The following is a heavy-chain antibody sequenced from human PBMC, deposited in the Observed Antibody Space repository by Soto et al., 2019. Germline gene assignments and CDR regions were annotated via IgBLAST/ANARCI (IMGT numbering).Heavy chain of an antibody. J-gene: IGHJ4*02. CDR2: ISSSSSYI. D-gene: IGHD5-12*01. V-gene: IGHV3-21*01. CDR3: ARGGGATMGFDY. Sequence: EVQLVESGGGLVKPGGSLRLSCAASGFTFSSYSMNWVRQAPGKGLEWVSSISSSSSYIYYADSVKGRFTISRDNAKNSLYLRMNRLRAEDTAVYYCARGGGATMGFDYWGQGTLVTVSS. CDR1: GFTFSSYS.